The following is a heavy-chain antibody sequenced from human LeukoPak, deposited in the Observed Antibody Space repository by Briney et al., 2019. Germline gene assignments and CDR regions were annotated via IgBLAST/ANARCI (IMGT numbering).Heavy chain of an antibody. V-gene: IGHV3-21*01. CDR2: ISISSSYI. D-gene: IGHD2-15*01. CDR3: ARDSDIHCSGGRCTDFDY. CDR1: GFTFSSYS. Sequence: PGGSLRLSCAASGFTFSSYSMNWVCQAPGKGLELVSSISISSSYIYYADSVKGRFTISRDNAKKSLHLQMNSLRAEDTAVYYCARDSDIHCSGGRCTDFDYWGQGTLVTVSS. J-gene: IGHJ4*02.